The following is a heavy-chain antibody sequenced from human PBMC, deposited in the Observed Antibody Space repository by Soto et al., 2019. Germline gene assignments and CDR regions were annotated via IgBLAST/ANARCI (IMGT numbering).Heavy chain of an antibody. CDR2: INSDGSST. J-gene: IGHJ5*02. V-gene: IGHV3-74*01. CDR3: ARDKGCSGGSCYSGYLFDP. Sequence: GGSLRLSCAASGFTFSSYWMHWVRQAPGKGLVWVSRINSDGSSTSYADSVKGRFTISRDNAKNTLYLQMNSLRAEDTAVYYCARDKGCSGGSCYSGYLFDPWGQGTLVTVSS. CDR1: GFTFSSYW. D-gene: IGHD2-15*01.